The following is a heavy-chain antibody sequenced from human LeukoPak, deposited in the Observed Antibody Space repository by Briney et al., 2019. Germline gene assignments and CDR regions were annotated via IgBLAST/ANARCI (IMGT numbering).Heavy chain of an antibody. V-gene: IGHV4-31*03. D-gene: IGHD3-10*01. Sequence: TLSLTCTVSGGSISSGGYYWSWLRQHPGRGLEWVGYIYYSGSTYYNPSLKSRVTISVDTSKNQFSLKLSSVTAADTAVYYCARGTILLWFGELLSNWFDPWGQGTLVTVSS. CDR1: GGSISSGGYY. J-gene: IGHJ5*02. CDR2: IYYSGST. CDR3: ARGTILLWFGELLSNWFDP.